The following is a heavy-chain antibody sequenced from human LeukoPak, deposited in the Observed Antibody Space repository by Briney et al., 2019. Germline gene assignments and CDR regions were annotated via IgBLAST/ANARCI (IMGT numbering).Heavy chain of an antibody. D-gene: IGHD1-1*01. J-gene: IGHJ3*02. CDR3: ARGKPRRYNWNAGPDAFDI. Sequence: PSESLSLTCTVSGGSINSSRYYWSWNRQPPGKGLEWIGEINHSGSTNYNPSLKSRVTISVDTSKNQFSLKLSSVTAADTAVYYCARGKPRRYNWNAGPDAFDIWGQGTMVTVS. CDR1: GGSINSSRYY. CDR2: INHSGST. V-gene: IGHV4-39*07.